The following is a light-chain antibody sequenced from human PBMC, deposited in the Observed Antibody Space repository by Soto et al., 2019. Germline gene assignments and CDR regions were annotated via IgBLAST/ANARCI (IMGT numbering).Light chain of an antibody. CDR1: SSDVGSYNL. CDR3: CSYAGSSTFVV. V-gene: IGLV2-23*03. Sequence: QSVLTQPASVSGSPGQSITLSCTGTSSDVGSYNLVSWYQQHPGKAPKLMIYEGSKRPSGVSNRFSGSKSGNTASLTISGLQAEDEADYYCCSYAGSSTFVVFGGGTKVTVL. CDR2: EGS. J-gene: IGLJ2*01.